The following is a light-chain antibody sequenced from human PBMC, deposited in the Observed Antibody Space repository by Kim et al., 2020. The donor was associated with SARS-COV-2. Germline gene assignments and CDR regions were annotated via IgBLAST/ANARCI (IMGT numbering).Light chain of an antibody. Sequence: SPGERDTLSCRASERIGSTCLGWYQQKHGQAPRRLIYDASNRATGIPDRFSGSGSGTDFTLTISRLEPEDFAVYYCQHRSNWPPYSFGQGTKLEI. CDR1: ERIGSTC. V-gene: IGKV3D-20*02. CDR3: QHRSNWPPYS. CDR2: DAS. J-gene: IGKJ2*03.